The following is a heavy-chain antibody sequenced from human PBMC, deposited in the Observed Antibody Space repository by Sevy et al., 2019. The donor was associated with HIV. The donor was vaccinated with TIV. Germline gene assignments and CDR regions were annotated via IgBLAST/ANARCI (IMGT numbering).Heavy chain of an antibody. Sequence: GGSLRLSCAASGFTFSKYSMSWVRQPPGKGLEWVSTLSFGGGEINYADSVKGRLTISRDNSKSPVYLQMNNLGPEDTAVYYCAREGCTKPHDYWGQGTLVTVSS. CDR3: AREGCTKPHDY. CDR1: GFTFSKYS. D-gene: IGHD2-8*01. V-gene: IGHV3-23*01. J-gene: IGHJ4*02. CDR2: LSFGGGEI.